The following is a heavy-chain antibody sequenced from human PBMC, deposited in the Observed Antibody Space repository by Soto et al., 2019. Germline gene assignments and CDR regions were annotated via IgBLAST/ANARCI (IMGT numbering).Heavy chain of an antibody. CDR3: ARGSYDYIWGSYRYTDYYYYYMDV. J-gene: IGHJ6*03. D-gene: IGHD3-16*02. CDR1: GGSISSYY. CDR2: IYYSGST. V-gene: IGHV4-59*08. Sequence: SETLCLTCTVSGGSISSYYWSWIRQPPGKGLEWIGYIYYSGSTNYNPSLKSRVTISVDTSKNQFSLKLSSVTAADTAVYYCARGSYDYIWGSYRYTDYYYYYMDVWGKGTTVTVSS.